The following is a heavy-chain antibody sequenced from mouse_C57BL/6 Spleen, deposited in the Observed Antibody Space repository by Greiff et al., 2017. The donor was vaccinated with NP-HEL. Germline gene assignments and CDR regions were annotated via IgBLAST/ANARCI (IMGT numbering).Heavy chain of an antibody. CDR3: AREGRRDYGSRRYFDV. V-gene: IGHV1-39*01. J-gene: IGHJ1*03. D-gene: IGHD1-1*01. CDR2: INPNYGTT. CDR1: GYSFTDYN. Sequence: EVKLQESGPELVKPGASVKISCKASGYSFTDYNMNWVKQSNGKSLEWIGVINPNYGTTSYNQKFKGKATLTVDQSSSTAYMQLNSLTSEDSAVYYCAREGRRDYGSRRYFDVWGTGTTVTVSS.